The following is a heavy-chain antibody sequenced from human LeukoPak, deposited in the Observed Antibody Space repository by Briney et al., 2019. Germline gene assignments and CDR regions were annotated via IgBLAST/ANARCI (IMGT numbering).Heavy chain of an antibody. J-gene: IGHJ4*02. CDR2: MNSNNGDT. V-gene: IGHV1-8*01. Sequence: APVKVSCKTSGYTFTSYDINWVRQATGQGLEWMGWMNSNNGDTGYAQQFQGRVTMTRNTSTSTAYMELSSLRSEDTAVYYCARPPGGYGSIFWGQGTLVTVSS. CDR1: GYTFTSYD. CDR3: ARPPGGYGSIF. D-gene: IGHD3-10*01.